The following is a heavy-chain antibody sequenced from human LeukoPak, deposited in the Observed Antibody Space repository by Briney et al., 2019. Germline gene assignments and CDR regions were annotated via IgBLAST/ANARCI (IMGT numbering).Heavy chain of an antibody. J-gene: IGHJ4*02. CDR2: IKQDGSEK. Sequence: GGSLRLSCTASGFSLRDYWMRWVRQAAGKGLEWVANIKQDGSEKYYVDSVKGRFTISRDNAKNSLYLQMNSLRAEDTAVYYCARDPGYYFDYWGQGTLVTVSS. CDR1: GFSLRDYW. CDR3: ARDPGYYFDY. V-gene: IGHV3-7*01. D-gene: IGHD3-10*01.